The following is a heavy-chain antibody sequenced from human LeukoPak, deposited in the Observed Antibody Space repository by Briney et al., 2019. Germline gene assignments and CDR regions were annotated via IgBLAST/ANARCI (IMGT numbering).Heavy chain of an antibody. Sequence: GGSLRLSCAASGFTFSTHAMSWVRQTPGKGLEWVAATSSSDAGTYHADSVRGRFTISRDNSKNTLYLQMNSLRAEDAAVYFCAKAPVTSCRGAYCYPFDSWGQGTLVTVSS. J-gene: IGHJ4*02. D-gene: IGHD2-21*01. CDR2: TSSSDAGT. V-gene: IGHV3-23*01. CDR1: GFTFSTHA. CDR3: AKAPVTSCRGAYCYPFDS.